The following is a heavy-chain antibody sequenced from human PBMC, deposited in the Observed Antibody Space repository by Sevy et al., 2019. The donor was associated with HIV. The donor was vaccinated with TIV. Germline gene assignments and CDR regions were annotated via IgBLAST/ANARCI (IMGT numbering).Heavy chain of an antibody. J-gene: IGHJ2*01. CDR1: EFDVSNNY. D-gene: IGHD2-8*02. Sequence: GGSLRLSCAASEFDVSNNYTSWVRQAPGKGLEWVSVIYTGGSTYYADSVTGRFTMSRDTSKNTVYLQMDSLSAEDTAVYYCARDHGGVQDWYFDLWGRGTLVTVSS. V-gene: IGHV3-53*01. CDR3: ARDHGGVQDWYFDL. CDR2: IYTGGST.